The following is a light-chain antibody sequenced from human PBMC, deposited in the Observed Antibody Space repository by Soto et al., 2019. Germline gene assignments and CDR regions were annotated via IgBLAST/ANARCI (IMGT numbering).Light chain of an antibody. J-gene: IGLJ1*01. CDR2: DVN. CDR3: CSYAGTYPLV. V-gene: IGLV2-11*01. Sequence: QSALTQPRSVSGSPGQSVTISCTGTSSDVGGYNYVPWYQQHPGKAPKLMIFDVNKRPSGVPDRISGSKFGNTASLTISGLQTEDEADYYCCSYAGTYPLVFGSGTKVTVL. CDR1: SSDVGGYNY.